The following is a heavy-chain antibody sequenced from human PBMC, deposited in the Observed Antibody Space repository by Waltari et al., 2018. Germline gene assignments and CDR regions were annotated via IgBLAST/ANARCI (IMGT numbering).Heavy chain of an antibody. CDR2: IYYRGYR. CDR3: ARDSDVFNGGFNP. Sequence: QVQLQESGPGLLKPSETLSLTCTVSGDSISSYYWNWIRQSPGKGLEWIGYIYYRGYRSFNPSLKIRVSLTVDTSKNQSSLKLNSVTAADTAVYYCARDSDVFNGGFNPWGQGTLVTVSS. J-gene: IGHJ5*02. V-gene: IGHV4-59*12. CDR1: GDSISSYY. D-gene: IGHD2-8*01.